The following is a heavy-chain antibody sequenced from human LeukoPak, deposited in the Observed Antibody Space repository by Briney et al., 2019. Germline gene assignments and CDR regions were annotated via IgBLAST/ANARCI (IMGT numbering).Heavy chain of an antibody. CDR1: GGSISSYY. CDR3: AGVMTGYPYYFDY. V-gene: IGHV4-59*08. D-gene: IGHD3-9*01. J-gene: IGHJ4*02. CDR2: IYYSGST. Sequence: SQTLSLTCTVSGGSISSYYWSWIRQPPGKGLEWIGYIYYSGSTNYNPSLKSRVTISVDTSKNQFSLKLSSVTAADTAVYYCAGVMTGYPYYFDYWGQGTLVTVSS.